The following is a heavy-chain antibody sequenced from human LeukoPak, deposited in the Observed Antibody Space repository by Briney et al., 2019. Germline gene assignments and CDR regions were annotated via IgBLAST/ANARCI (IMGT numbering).Heavy chain of an antibody. Sequence: PGGSLRLSCAASGFTFSSYWMHWVRQAPGKGLVWVSRINSDGSSTNYADSVKGRFTISRDSAKNTLYLQMNSLRADDTAVYYCARNGSYGKIDYWGQGTLVTVSS. CDR2: INSDGSST. D-gene: IGHD5-18*01. CDR3: ARNGSYGKIDY. CDR1: GFTFSSYW. V-gene: IGHV3-74*01. J-gene: IGHJ4*02.